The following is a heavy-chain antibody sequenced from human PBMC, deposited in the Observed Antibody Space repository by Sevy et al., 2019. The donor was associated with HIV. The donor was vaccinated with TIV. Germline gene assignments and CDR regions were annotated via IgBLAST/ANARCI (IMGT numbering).Heavy chain of an antibody. CDR1: GGSFSGYY. V-gene: IGHV4-34*01. J-gene: IGHJ4*02. CDR2: IMPGGIT. D-gene: IGHD1-26*01. Sequence: SETLSLTCAVYGGSFSGYYWTWIRQPPGKGLEWIGEIMPGGITNYNPSLKRRVTISIDTSKNQFALKVKSGTAADTAIYYCARGQWEHPFWGQGTQVTVSS. CDR3: ARGQWEHPF.